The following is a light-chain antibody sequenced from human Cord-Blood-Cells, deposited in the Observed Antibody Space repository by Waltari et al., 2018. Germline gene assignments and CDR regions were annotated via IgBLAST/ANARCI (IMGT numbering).Light chain of an antibody. Sequence: DIVMTQSPDSLAVSLGERATINCKSSQSVLYSSNNKNYLAWYQQKPGQPPKLLIYWASTRESGVPDRFSGSGSGTDFTLTIISLQAEDVAVYYCQQYYSTPRTFGQGP. CDR3: QQYYSTPRT. J-gene: IGKJ1*01. V-gene: IGKV4-1*01. CDR1: QSVLYSSNNKNY. CDR2: WAS.